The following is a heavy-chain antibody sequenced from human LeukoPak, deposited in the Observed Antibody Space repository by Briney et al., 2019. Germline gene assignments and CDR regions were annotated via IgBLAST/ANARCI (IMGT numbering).Heavy chain of an antibody. J-gene: IGHJ4*02. Sequence: SETLSLTCTVSGGSNSSYYWSWIRQPPGKGLEWIGYIYYSGSTNYNPSLKSRVTISVDTSKNQFSLKLSSVTAADTAVYYCARGEVYWRTPFDYWGQGTLVTVS. CDR2: IYYSGST. V-gene: IGHV4-59*01. D-gene: IGHD1-1*01. CDR1: GGSNSSYY. CDR3: ARGEVYWRTPFDY.